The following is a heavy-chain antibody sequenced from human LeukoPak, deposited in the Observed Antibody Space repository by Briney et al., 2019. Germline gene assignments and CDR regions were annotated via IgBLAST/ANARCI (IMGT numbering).Heavy chain of an antibody. Sequence: PSETLSLTCAVSGGSISSGGYSWSWIRQPPGKGLEWIGYIYHSGSTYYNPSLKSRVTISVDRSKNQFSLKLSSVTAADTAVYYCARTNYDILTGYYPTYYFDYWGQGTLVTVSS. D-gene: IGHD3-9*01. CDR1: GGSISSGGYS. CDR2: IYHSGST. J-gene: IGHJ4*02. V-gene: IGHV4-30-2*01. CDR3: ARTNYDILTGYYPTYYFDY.